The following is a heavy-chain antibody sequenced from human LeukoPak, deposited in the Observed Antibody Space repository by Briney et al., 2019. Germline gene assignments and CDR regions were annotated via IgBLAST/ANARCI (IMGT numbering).Heavy chain of an antibody. J-gene: IGHJ4*02. CDR3: ATGLRFELGYYFDY. CDR2: TSSSDAGT. V-gene: IGHV3-23*01. CDR1: GFTLSSYA. Sequence: GGSLRLSCAASGFTLSSYAMSWVRQAPGKGLEWVSATSSSDAGTYYAESVRGRFTISRDNSKNTLFLQMNSLRAEDAAAYYCATGLRFELGYYFDYWGQGTLVTVSS. D-gene: IGHD3-3*01.